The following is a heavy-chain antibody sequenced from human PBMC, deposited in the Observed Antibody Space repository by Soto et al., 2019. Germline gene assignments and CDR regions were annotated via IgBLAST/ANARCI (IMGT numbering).Heavy chain of an antibody. D-gene: IGHD3-10*01. V-gene: IGHV4-30-4*01. Sequence: SETLSLTCTVSGGSISSGDYYWSWIRQPPGKGLEWIGYIYCSGSTYYNPSLKSRVTISVDTSKNQFSLKLSSVTAADTAVYYCAREDYGSGSYWFDPWGQGTLVTVSS. J-gene: IGHJ5*02. CDR2: IYCSGST. CDR1: GGSISSGDYY. CDR3: AREDYGSGSYWFDP.